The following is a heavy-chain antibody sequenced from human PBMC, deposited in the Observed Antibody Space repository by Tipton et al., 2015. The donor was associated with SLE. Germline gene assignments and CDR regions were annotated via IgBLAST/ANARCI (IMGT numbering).Heavy chain of an antibody. CDR1: GYSFTNFW. V-gene: IGHV5-51*03. Sequence: QLVQSGAEVKKPGESLKISCTGSGYSFTNFWIGWVRQMPGKGLEWMGIMYPGNSDTRYSPSFQGHVTMSAGKSISTAYLQWSSLKASDTGMYYCARGYRNQFGYWGQGTLITVSS. J-gene: IGHJ4*02. CDR2: MYPGNSDT. CDR3: ARGYRNQFGY. D-gene: IGHD1-14*01.